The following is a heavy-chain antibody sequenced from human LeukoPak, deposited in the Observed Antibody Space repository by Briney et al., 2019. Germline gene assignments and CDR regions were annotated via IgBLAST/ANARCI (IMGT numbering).Heavy chain of an antibody. V-gene: IGHV4-59*01. CDR3: AAMGIAAAGTQGAS. J-gene: IGHJ4*02. Sequence: PSETLSLTCSVSGDSITGYSWSWIRQTPGKGLEWIGYIYYNGDTHYNPSLNSRLSISVDTPNNQFSLNLRSVTAADTAVYYCAAMGIAAAGTQGASWGQGTLVTVSS. CDR1: GDSITGYS. D-gene: IGHD6-13*01. CDR2: IYYNGDT.